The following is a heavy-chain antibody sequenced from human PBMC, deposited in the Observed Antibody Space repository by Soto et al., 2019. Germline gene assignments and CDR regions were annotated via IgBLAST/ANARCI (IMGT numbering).Heavy chain of an antibody. V-gene: IGHV3-48*01. J-gene: IGHJ3*02. CDR3: ARVNYDSSGYRDAFDI. CDR2: ISSSSSTI. CDR1: GFTFSSYS. D-gene: IGHD3-22*01. Sequence: EVQLVESGGGLVQPGGSLRLSCAASGFTFSSYSMNWVRQAPGKGLEWVSYISSSSSTIYYADSVKGRFTISRDNAKNSLYLQMNSLRAEDTAVYYCARVNYDSSGYRDAFDIWGQGTMVTVSS.